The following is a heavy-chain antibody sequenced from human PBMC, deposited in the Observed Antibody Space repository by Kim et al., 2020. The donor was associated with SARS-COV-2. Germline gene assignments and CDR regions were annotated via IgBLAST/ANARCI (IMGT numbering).Heavy chain of an antibody. D-gene: IGHD3-16*01. CDR2: VNSDGSST. Sequence: GVSLRLSCVASGFTFSSYWMHWVRQAPGKGLVWVSRVNSDGSSTSYADSVKGRFTISRDNARNTLYLQMNSLRAEDTAVYYCASLSTGYVWDKFDCWGQG. V-gene: IGHV3-74*01. CDR1: GFTFSSYW. CDR3: ASLSTGYVWDKFDC. J-gene: IGHJ4*02.